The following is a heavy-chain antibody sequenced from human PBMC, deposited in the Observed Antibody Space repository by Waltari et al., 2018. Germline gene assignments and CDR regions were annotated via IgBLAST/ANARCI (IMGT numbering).Heavy chain of an antibody. CDR1: GGSFSTHA. V-gene: IGHV1-69*05. CDR3: ARGGLYGQQLLESAFEI. J-gene: IGHJ3*02. Sequence: QVQLVQSGAELKKPGSSVKVSCKVSGGSFSTHAITWVRQAPGQGLEWMGGIIPMFGTANYAQKIQDRVTINTDESMTTAYMHLSSLTSDDTAVYCCARGGLYGQQLLESAFEIWGQGTKVTVSS. D-gene: IGHD6-13*01. CDR2: IIPMFGTA.